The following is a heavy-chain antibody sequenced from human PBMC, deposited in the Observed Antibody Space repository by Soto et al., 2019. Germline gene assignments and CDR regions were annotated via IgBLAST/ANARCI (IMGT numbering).Heavy chain of an antibody. D-gene: IGHD5-12*01. CDR1: GFTFSSYS. CDR3: ARDSGYDYSSYYYYMDV. J-gene: IGHJ6*03. V-gene: IGHV3-21*01. CDR2: ISSSSSYI. Sequence: EVQLVESGGGLVKPGGSLRLSCAASGFTFSSYSMNWVRQAPGKGLEWVSSISSSSSYIYYADSVKGRFTISRDNAKNSLYLQMNSLRAEDTAVYYCARDSGYDYSSYYYYMDVWGKGTTVTVSS.